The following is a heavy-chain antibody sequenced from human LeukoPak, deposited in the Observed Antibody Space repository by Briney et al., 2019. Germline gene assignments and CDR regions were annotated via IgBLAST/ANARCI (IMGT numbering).Heavy chain of an antibody. Sequence: SVKVSCKASGGTFSSYAISWVRQAPGQGLEWMGGIIPIFGTANYAQKFQGRVTITTDESTSTAYMELSSLRSEDTAVYYWARVVPLAAGYDRAGYYFDYWGQGTLVTVSS. CDR3: ARVVPLAAGYDRAGYYFDY. J-gene: IGHJ4*02. V-gene: IGHV1-69*05. CDR2: IIPIFGTA. D-gene: IGHD3-22*01. CDR1: GGTFSSYA.